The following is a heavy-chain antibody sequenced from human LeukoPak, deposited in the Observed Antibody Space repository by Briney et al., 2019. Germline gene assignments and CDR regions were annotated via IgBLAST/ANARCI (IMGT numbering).Heavy chain of an antibody. Sequence: GGSLRLSCAASGFAFSTYSMTWVRQAPGEGLEWVSSITSTSTYIKYADSVKGRFTISRDNAKNSLYLQMNSLRAEDTAVYYCARVKAGATVENFYYYYMDVWGKGTTVTVSS. CDR2: ITSTSTYI. CDR3: ARVKAGATVENFYYYYMDV. D-gene: IGHD1/OR15-1a*01. V-gene: IGHV3-21*01. J-gene: IGHJ6*03. CDR1: GFAFSTYS.